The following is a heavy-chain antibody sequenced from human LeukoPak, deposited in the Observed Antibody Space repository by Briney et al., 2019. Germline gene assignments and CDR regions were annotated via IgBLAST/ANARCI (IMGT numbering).Heavy chain of an antibody. Sequence: SETLSLTCTVSGGSISSYYWSWIRQPPGKGLEWIGYIYTSGSTNYNPSLKSRVTISVATSKNQFSLKLSSVTAADTAVYYCAAGSYGYGYYYYHMDVWGKGTTVTGPS. V-gene: IGHV4-4*09. D-gene: IGHD5-18*01. CDR2: IYTSGST. CDR1: GGSISSYY. J-gene: IGHJ6*03. CDR3: AAGSYGYGYYYYHMDV.